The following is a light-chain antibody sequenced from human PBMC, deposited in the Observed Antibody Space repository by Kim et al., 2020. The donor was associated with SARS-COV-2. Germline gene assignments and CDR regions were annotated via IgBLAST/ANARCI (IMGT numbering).Light chain of an antibody. CDR1: QSVSSY. V-gene: IGKV3-11*01. CDR2: DAS. CDR3: QQRSKWPLT. J-gene: IGKJ4*01. Sequence: EIVLTQSPATLSLSPGERATLSCRASQSVSSYLAWYQQKPGQAPRHLIYDASNRATGIPARFSGSGSGTDFTLTISSLEPEDFAVYYCQQRSKWPLTFGGGTKVDIK.